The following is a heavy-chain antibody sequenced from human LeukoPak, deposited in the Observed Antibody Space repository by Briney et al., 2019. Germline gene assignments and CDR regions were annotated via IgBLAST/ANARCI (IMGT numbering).Heavy chain of an antibody. CDR1: GGTISTYY. V-gene: IGHV4-59*08. CDR2: ISYSGST. D-gene: IGHD1/OR15-1a*01. CDR3: ARSIIGTRSKFDY. J-gene: IGHJ4*02. Sequence: PSETLSLTCTVSGGTISTYYWSWIRQPPGKGLEWIGYISYSGSTNYNPSLKSRVTISLDTSKNQFALKLSSVTAADTAVYYCARSIIGTRSKFDYWGQGTLVTVSS.